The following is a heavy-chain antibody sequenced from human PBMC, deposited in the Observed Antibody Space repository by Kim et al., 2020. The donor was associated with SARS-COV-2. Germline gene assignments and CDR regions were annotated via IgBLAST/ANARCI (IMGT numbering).Heavy chain of an antibody. CDR3: AKDALRWAFDY. D-gene: IGHD1-26*01. Sequence: THYAESVKGRFTNSRDGAKDTMYLQINNLRVDDTAVYYCAKDALRWAFDYWGHGTLVTVSS. CDR2: T. V-gene: IGHV3-23*01. J-gene: IGHJ4*01.